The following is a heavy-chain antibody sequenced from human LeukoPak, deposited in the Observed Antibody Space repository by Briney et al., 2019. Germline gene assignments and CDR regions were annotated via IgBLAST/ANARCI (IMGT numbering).Heavy chain of an antibody. J-gene: IGHJ4*02. CDR2: INPNSHGT. CDR1: GYTFIGYY. Sequence: ASVKVSCKASGYTFIGYYIHWVRQAPGQGLEWMGWINPNSHGTNYAQKFQGRVTMTRDTSISTAYMELNRLGSADTAVYYCGRAILGGGSGDSDYWGQGTLVTVSS. D-gene: IGHD3-10*01. CDR3: GRAILGGGSGDSDY. V-gene: IGHV1-2*02.